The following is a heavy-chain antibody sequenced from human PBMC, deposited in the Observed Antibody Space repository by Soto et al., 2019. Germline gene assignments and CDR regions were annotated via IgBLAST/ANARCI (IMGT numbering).Heavy chain of an antibody. Sequence: ASVKVSCKVSGYTPTELSMHWVRQAPGKGLEWMGGFDPEDGETIYAQKFQGRVTMTEDTSTDTAYMELSSLRSEDTAVYYCATIYTRGPYYYGMDVWGQGTTVTVSS. CDR2: FDPEDGET. CDR1: GYTPTELS. J-gene: IGHJ6*02. CDR3: ATIYTRGPYYYGMDV. D-gene: IGHD3-10*01. V-gene: IGHV1-24*01.